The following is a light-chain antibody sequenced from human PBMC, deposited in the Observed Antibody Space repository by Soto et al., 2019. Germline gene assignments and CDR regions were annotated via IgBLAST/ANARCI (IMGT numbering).Light chain of an antibody. CDR1: NSNIGAGYD. CDR2: GNS. Sequence: QSVLTQPPSVSGAPGQRVTISCTGSNSNIGAGYDVHWYQQLPATAPKLLIYGNSNRPSGVPDRFSGSKSGTSASLAITGLQAEDEADHYCKSYDSSLGTYFVFGTGTKVTVL. CDR3: KSYDSSLGTYFV. J-gene: IGLJ1*01. V-gene: IGLV1-40*01.